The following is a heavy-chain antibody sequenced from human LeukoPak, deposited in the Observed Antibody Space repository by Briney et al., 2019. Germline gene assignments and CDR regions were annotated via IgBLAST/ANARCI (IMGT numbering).Heavy chain of an antibody. J-gene: IGHJ4*02. CDR1: GGSISSSIYY. D-gene: IGHD4-23*01. CDR3: ARDGLSGGGGNPSFDY. Sequence: SETLSLTCTVSGGSISSSIYYWGWIRQPPGKGLEWIGSIHYSGSTYENPSLKSRVTISVDTSKNQFSLKLNSVTAADTAVYYCARDGLSGGGGNPSFDYWGQGTLVTVSS. CDR2: IHYSGST. V-gene: IGHV4-39*07.